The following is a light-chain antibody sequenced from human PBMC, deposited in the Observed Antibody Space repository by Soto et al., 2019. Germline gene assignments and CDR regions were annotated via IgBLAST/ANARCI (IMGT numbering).Light chain of an antibody. Sequence: DIQMTQSPSSLSASLGDRVTITCRASQSISSYLNWYHQKPGKAPKLLIYAASTLQSGLPSRFSGSGSGTDFTLTISSLQPADFATYYFQHSYNTLPTFGQGTKVEI. CDR1: QSISSY. CDR3: QHSYNTLPT. V-gene: IGKV1-39*01. CDR2: AAS. J-gene: IGKJ1*01.